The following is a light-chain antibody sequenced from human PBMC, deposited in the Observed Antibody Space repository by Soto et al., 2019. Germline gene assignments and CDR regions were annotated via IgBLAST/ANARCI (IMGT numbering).Light chain of an antibody. J-gene: IGKJ4*01. CDR1: QRVSSSR. CDR2: SAC. V-gene: IGKV3-20*01. Sequence: EIVLTQSTGTLSLSPGERATLSCRVSQRVSSSRLAWCPLKPGESPWRRIYSACSGATRIPDRLNGSGPDTDFTPTTSRLVHEDVAVDYCQQYGSFRLTFGGGTKVDIK. CDR3: QQYGSFRLT.